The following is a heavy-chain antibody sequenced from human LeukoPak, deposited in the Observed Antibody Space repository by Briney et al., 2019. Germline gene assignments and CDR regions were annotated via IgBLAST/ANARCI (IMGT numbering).Heavy chain of an antibody. CDR2: SYYSGST. J-gene: IGHJ5*02. CDR3: ARGGYWIPFDP. CDR1: GGSISSYY. Sequence: SETLSLTCTVSGGSISSYYWSWIRQPPGKGLEWIGYSYYSGSTNYNPSLKSRVTISVDTSKNQFSLKLSSVTAADTAVYYCARGGYWIPFDPWGQGTLVTVSS. D-gene: IGHD2-2*03. V-gene: IGHV4-59*01.